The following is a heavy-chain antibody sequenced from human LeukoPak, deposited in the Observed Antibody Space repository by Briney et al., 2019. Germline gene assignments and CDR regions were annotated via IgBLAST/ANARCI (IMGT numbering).Heavy chain of an antibody. CDR2: IYYSGST. CDR1: GGSISSYY. Sequence: SETLSLTCTVSGGSISSYYWSWIRQPPGKGLEWIGYIYYSGSTNYNPSLKSRVTISVDTSKNQFSLKLSPVTAADTAVYYCARGIGPYYDFWSGSWYYFDYWGQGTLVTVSS. V-gene: IGHV4-59*01. D-gene: IGHD3-3*01. J-gene: IGHJ4*02. CDR3: ARGIGPYYDFWSGSWYYFDY.